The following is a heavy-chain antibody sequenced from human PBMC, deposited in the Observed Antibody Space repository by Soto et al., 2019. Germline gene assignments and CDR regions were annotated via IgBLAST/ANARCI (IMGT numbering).Heavy chain of an antibody. J-gene: IGHJ4*02. CDR3: ARDRRTPTPALFFDY. CDR1: GGSISSYY. D-gene: IGHD2-21*01. V-gene: IGHV4-59*12. CDR2: IYYSGST. Sequence: SETLSLTCTVSGGSISSYYWSWIRQPPGKGLEWIGYIYYSGSTNYNPSLKSRVTISVDTSKNQFSLKLSSVTAADTAVYYCARDRRTPTPALFFDYWGQGTLVPVSS.